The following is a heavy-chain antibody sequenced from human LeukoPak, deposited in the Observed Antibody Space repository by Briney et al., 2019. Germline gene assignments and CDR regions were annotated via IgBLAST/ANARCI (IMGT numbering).Heavy chain of an antibody. Sequence: PSETLSLTCAVSGYSISSDYYWGWIRQPPRKGLGWIGTIYHSGSTYYNPSLKRRATIAVDTSKNQFSMKLPSATADTAALYYAARLVGIAVTGKFDYWNQPPLVTVYS. CDR1: GYSISSDYY. V-gene: IGHV4-38-2*01. CDR2: IYHSGST. D-gene: IGHD6-13*01. CDR3: ARLVGIAVTGKFDY. J-gene: IGHJ4*02.